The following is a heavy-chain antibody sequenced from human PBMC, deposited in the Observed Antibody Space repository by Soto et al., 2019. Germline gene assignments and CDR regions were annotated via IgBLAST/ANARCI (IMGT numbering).Heavy chain of an antibody. CDR2: ISYDGSNK. D-gene: IGHD4-17*01. V-gene: IGHV3-30-3*01. J-gene: IGHJ3*02. Sequence: QVQLVESGGGVVQPGRSLRLSCAASGFTFSSYAMHWVRQAPGKGLEWVAVISYDGSNKYYADSVKGRFTISRDNSKNTRNLQMNSLRAEDTAVYYCARDGTTVRKEDAFDIWGQGTMVTVSS. CDR3: ARDGTTVRKEDAFDI. CDR1: GFTFSSYA.